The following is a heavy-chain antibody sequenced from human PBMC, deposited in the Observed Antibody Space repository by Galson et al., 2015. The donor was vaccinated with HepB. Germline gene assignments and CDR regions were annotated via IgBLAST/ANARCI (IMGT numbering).Heavy chain of an antibody. J-gene: IGHJ4*02. D-gene: IGHD3-9*01. CDR1: GFTVSSNY. CDR2: IYSDGSNK. CDR3: ARDLDILTGYFDY. V-gene: IGHV3-66*02. Sequence: SLRLSCAASGFTVSSNYMTWVRQAPGKGLESVSGIYSDGSNKYYADSVKGRFTISRDNSKNTLYLQMNSLRAEDTAVYYCARDLDILTGYFDYWGQGTLVTVSS.